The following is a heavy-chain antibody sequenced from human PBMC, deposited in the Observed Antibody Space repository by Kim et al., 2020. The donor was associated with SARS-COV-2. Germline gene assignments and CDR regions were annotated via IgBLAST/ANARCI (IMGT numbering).Heavy chain of an antibody. V-gene: IGHV3-23*01. CDR3: AKDFSSSGGPLGVEYFQH. CDR1: GFTFTNYA. CDR2: ISGLGGNT. J-gene: IGHJ1*01. D-gene: IGHD2-15*01. Sequence: GGSLRLSCAASGFTFTNYAMSWVRQAPGKGLEWVSVISGLGGNTYYADSVKGRFTISRDNSKNTVYLQMNSLRAEDTAVYYCAKDFSSSGGPLGVEYFQHWGQGTLVTVSS.